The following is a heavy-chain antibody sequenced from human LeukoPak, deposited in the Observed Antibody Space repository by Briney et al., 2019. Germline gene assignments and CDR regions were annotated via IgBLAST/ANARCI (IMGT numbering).Heavy chain of an antibody. CDR3: ARVRSGFDLFDY. CDR2: ISSGSVTI. J-gene: IGHJ4*02. Sequence: GGSLRLSCAASGFTFSDYYMSWVRQAPGKGLEWVSYISSGSVTIYYADSVKGRFTISRDNAKNSLYLQVNSLRSEDTAVYYCARVRSGFDLFDYWGQGTLVTVSS. CDR1: GFTFSDYY. V-gene: IGHV3-11*04. D-gene: IGHD5-12*01.